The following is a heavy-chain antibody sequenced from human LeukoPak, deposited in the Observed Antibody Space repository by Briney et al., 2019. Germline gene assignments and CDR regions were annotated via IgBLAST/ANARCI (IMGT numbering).Heavy chain of an antibody. V-gene: IGHV4-59*08. Sequence: SETLSLTCTVSGDSISSYYWSWIRQPPGKGLEWIGYIYYSGSTDYNPSLKSRVTISVDTSKNQFSLKLSSVTAADTALYYCARSTPTYSSGWYSAYFDYWGQGTLVTVSS. CDR1: GDSISSYY. CDR2: IYYSGST. D-gene: IGHD6-19*01. J-gene: IGHJ4*02. CDR3: ARSTPTYSSGWYSAYFDY.